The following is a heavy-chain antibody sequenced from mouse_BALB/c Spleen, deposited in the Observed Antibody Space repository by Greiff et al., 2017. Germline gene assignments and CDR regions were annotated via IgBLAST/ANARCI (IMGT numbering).Heavy chain of an antibody. CDR1: GYSFTGYY. V-gene: IGHV1-31*01. D-gene: IGHD2-4*01. Sequence: EVKLQESGPELVKPGASVKISCKASGYSFTGYYMHWVKQSHVKSLEWIGRINPYNGATSYNQNFKDKASLTVDKSSSTAYMELHSLTSEDSAVYYCARGGDYDGWAMDYWGQGTSVTVSS. J-gene: IGHJ4*01. CDR3: ARGGDYDGWAMDY. CDR2: INPYNGAT.